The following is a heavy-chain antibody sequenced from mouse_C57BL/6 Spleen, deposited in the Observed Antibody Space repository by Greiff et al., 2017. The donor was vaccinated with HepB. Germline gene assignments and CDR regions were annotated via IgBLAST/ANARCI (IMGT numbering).Heavy chain of an antibody. CDR3: ARSRAGTYWYFDV. J-gene: IGHJ1*03. Sequence: QVQLQQPGAELVMPGASVKLSCKASGYTFTSYWMHWVKQRPGQGLEWIGEIDPSDSYTNYNQKFKGKSTLTVDKSSSTAYRQLSSLTSEDSAVYYCARSRAGTYWYFDVWGTGTTVTVSS. V-gene: IGHV1-69*01. D-gene: IGHD3-3*01. CDR1: GYTFTSYW. CDR2: IDPSDSYT.